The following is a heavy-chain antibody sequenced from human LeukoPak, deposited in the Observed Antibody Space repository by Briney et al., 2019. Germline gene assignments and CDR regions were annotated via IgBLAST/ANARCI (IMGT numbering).Heavy chain of an antibody. CDR1: GFTFSNYA. Sequence: QPGGSLRLSCAASGFTFSNYAMSWVRQAPGKGLELVSTISGGGITTYYADSAKGRFTISRDNSKNTMFLQMNSLRADDTAVYYCPRQSYASGWNPFDYWGQGILVTVSS. CDR2: ISGGGITT. V-gene: IGHV3-23*01. CDR3: PRQSYASGWNPFDY. J-gene: IGHJ4*02. D-gene: IGHD6-19*01.